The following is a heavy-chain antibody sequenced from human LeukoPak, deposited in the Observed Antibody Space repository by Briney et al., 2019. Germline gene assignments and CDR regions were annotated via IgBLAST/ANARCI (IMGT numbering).Heavy chain of an antibody. V-gene: IGHV3-7*01. J-gene: IGHJ4*02. CDR2: IKQDGSEK. CDR3: ARDLAIVVVPDAIGF. CDR1: GFTFSNYD. Sequence: GRSLRLSCSTSGFTFSNYDIHWVRQAPGKGLEWVANIKQDGSEKYYVDSVKGRFTISRDNAKNSLYLQMNSLRAEDTAVYYCARDLAIVVVPDAIGFWGQGTLVTVSS. D-gene: IGHD2-2*01.